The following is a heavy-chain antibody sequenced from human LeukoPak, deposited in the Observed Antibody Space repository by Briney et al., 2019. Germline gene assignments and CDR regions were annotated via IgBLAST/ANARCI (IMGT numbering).Heavy chain of an antibody. CDR1: GFTFSIYA. CDR3: AREGELSSDC. V-gene: IGHV3-48*01. D-gene: IGHD3-16*02. J-gene: IGHJ4*02. CDR2: ISSSSSTI. Sequence: GGSLRLSCAASGFTFSIYAMSWVRQAPGKGLEWVSYISSSSSTIYYADSVKGRFTISRDNAKNSLYLQMNSLRAEDTAVYYCAREGELSSDCWGQGTLVTVSS.